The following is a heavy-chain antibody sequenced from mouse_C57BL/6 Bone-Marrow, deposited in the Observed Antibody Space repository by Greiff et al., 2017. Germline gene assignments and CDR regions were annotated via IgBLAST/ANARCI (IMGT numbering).Heavy chain of an antibody. CDR3: TSRGVYYGSPWFAY. CDR2: IDPENGDT. Sequence: VQLKESGAELVRPGASVKLSCTASGFNIKDDYMHWVKQRPEQGLEWIGWIDPENGDTESASKFQGKATITADTSSNTAYLQLSSLTSEDTAVSYCTSRGVYYGSPWFAYWGQGTLVTVSA. V-gene: IGHV14-4*01. CDR1: GFNIKDDY. D-gene: IGHD1-1*01. J-gene: IGHJ3*01.